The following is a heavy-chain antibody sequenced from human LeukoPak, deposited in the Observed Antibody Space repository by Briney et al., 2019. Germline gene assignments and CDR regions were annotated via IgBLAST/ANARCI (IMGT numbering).Heavy chain of an antibody. D-gene: IGHD6-13*01. CDR2: ISSSSSPI. J-gene: IGHJ4*02. Sequence: GGSLRLSCAASGFTFSSYNMNWVRQAPGKGLEWVSYISSSSSPIYYADSVKGRFTISRDNAKNSLYLQMNSLRAEDTAVYYCARDLGIAPTFGGQGTLVTVSS. V-gene: IGHV3-48*01. CDR1: GFTFSSYN. CDR3: ARDLGIAPTF.